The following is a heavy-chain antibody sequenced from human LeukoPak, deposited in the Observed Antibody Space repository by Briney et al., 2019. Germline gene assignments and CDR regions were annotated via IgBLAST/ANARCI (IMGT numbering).Heavy chain of an antibody. CDR2: IYTSGST. V-gene: IGHV4-61*02. CDR1: GYSISSGYY. J-gene: IGHJ5*02. CDR3: ARDRVAWFDP. Sequence: PSETLSLTCTVSGYSISSGYYWSWIRQPAGKGLEWIGRIYTSGSTNYNPSLKSRVTISVDTSKNQFSLKLSSVTAADTAVYYCARDRVAWFDPWGQGTLVTVSS.